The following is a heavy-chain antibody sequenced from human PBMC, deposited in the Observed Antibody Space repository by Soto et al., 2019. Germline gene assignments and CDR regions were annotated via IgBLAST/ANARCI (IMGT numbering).Heavy chain of an antibody. CDR3: ATMNGYFEY. CDR1: GFRFSSYS. Sequence: GGSLRLSFSASGFRFSSYSMSWVRQTPGKGLEWVAAITATGDRTYYADSVTGRFTISRDNSKKTHYLQMTSLRAEDTAMYYCATMNGYFEYWGQGTPVTVSS. CDR2: ITATGDRT. V-gene: IGHV3-23*01. D-gene: IGHD3-22*01. J-gene: IGHJ4*02.